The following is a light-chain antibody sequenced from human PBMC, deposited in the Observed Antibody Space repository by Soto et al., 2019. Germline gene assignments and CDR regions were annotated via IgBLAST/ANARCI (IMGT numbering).Light chain of an antibody. V-gene: IGLV2-11*01. CDR3: KSYAGSNTYV. J-gene: IGLJ1*01. Sequence: QSALTQPRSVSGSPGQSVTISCTGTSSDLGAYTYVSWYQQHPGKAPKLMIYEVVQRPSGVPDRFSGSKSGNTASLTVSGLQAADEADYFCKSYAGSNTYVFGSGTKLTVL. CDR1: SSDLGAYTY. CDR2: EVV.